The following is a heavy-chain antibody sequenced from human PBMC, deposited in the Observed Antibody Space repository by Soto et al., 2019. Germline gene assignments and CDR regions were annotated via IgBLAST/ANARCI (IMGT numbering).Heavy chain of an antibody. Sequence: QVQLVESGGGVVQPGTSLRLSCVGSGFTFRSFVIHWVRQAPGKGLEWVALTSYDGSNTYYDDSVKGRFTLSRDNSRNTVDLQMDSLRLEDTALYYCARWGTTGGLDVWGQGTWVSVSS. D-gene: IGHD3-16*01. V-gene: IGHV3-30*19. CDR3: ARWGTTGGLDV. J-gene: IGHJ6*02. CDR1: GFTFRSFV. CDR2: TSYDGSNT.